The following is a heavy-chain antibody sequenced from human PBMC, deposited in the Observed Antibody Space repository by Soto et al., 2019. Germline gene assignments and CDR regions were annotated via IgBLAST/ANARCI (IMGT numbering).Heavy chain of an antibody. CDR3: ARDRATWVY. CDR2: IYYSGST. CDR1: GGSISSYY. J-gene: IGHJ4*02. Sequence: SETLSLTCTVSGGSISSYYWSWIRQPPGKGLEWIGYIYYSGSTNYNPSRKSRVTISVDTSKNQFSLKLSSVTAADTAVYYCARDRATWVYWGQGTLVTVSS. D-gene: IGHD7-27*01. V-gene: IGHV4-59*01.